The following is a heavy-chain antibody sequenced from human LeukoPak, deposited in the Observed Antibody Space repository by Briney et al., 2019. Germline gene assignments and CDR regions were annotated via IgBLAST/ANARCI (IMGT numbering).Heavy chain of an antibody. J-gene: IGHJ4*02. Sequence: PGGSLRLSCAASGFTFSSYSMNCVRQAPGKGLEWVSSISSSSSYIYYADSVKGRFTISRDNAKNSLYLQMNSLRAEDTAVYYCARDLGQWLVPDFDYWGQGTLVTVSS. D-gene: IGHD6-19*01. CDR2: ISSSSSYI. V-gene: IGHV3-21*01. CDR1: GFTFSSYS. CDR3: ARDLGQWLVPDFDY.